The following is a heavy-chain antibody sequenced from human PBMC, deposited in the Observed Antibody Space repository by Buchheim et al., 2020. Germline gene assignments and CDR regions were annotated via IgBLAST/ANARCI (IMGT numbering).Heavy chain of an antibody. Sequence: QEQVQQWGAGLLKPSETLSLTCAVYGGSSSVYYWNWIRQSPGKGLEWIGEISHAGFTNYNPSLKNRVIISLDTSRNQISLSLTSVTAADTAIYYCAKVGGNHYGSGGFDPWGQGTL. D-gene: IGHD3-10*01. CDR3: AKVGGNHYGSGGFDP. CDR2: ISHAGFT. V-gene: IGHV4-34*02. CDR1: GGSSSVYY. J-gene: IGHJ5*02.